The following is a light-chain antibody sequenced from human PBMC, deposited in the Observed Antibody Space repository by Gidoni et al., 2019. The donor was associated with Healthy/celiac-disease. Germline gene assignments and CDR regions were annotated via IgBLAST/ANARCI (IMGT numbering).Light chain of an antibody. Sequence: EIVLTQSPATLSLSPGERATLSCRASQSLGTFLVWYQHKPGQAPRLLIYGASTRSTGVPARFSGAGSGTDLTLTIASLEPEDFAIYYCQQRGRWPLTFGGGTRVEI. CDR1: QSLGTF. J-gene: IGKJ4*01. CDR3: QQRGRWPLT. CDR2: GAS. V-gene: IGKV3-11*01.